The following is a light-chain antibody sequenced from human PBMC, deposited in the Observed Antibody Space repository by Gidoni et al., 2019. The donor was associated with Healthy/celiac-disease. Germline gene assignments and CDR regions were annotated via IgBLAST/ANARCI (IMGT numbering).Light chain of an antibody. V-gene: IGKV3-11*01. CDR2: DAS. CDR3: QQRSNWPGT. J-gene: IGKJ3*01. Sequence: EIVLTQSPATLSLSPGETATLSCRASQSVSSYLSWYQQKPGQAPRILIDDASNRATGITARFSGSGSGTDFTITISSLEPEDFAVYYWQQRSNWPGTFIPGTKVDIK. CDR1: QSVSSY.